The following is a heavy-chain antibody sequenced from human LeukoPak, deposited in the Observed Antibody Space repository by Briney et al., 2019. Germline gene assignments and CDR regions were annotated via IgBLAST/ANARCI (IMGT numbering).Heavy chain of an antibody. CDR2: ISGSEDKK. J-gene: IGHJ4*02. Sequence: PGGSLRLSCAASGFTFSSDAMTWVRQAPGEGLEWVSTISGSEDKKYYADSVKGRFTISRDYYKNTVHLQLNNLRAEDTAMYYCAKGPQLYSGYHPDYWGQGTLLTVSS. D-gene: IGHD5-12*01. V-gene: IGHV3-23*01. CDR3: AKGPQLYSGYHPDY. CDR1: GFTFSSDA.